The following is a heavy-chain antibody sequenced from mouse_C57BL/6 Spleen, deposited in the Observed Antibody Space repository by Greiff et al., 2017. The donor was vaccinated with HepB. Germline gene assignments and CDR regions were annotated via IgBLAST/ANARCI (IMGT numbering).Heavy chain of an antibody. CDR3: TFIYYGNLGAMDY. Sequence: EVMLVESGAELVRPGASVKLSCTASGFNIKDDYMHWVKQRPEHGLEWIGWIDPENGDTEYASKFQGKATITADTSSNTAYLQLSSLTSEDTAVYYCTFIYYGNLGAMDYWGQGTSVTVFS. CDR1: GFNIKDDY. V-gene: IGHV14-4*01. D-gene: IGHD2-1*01. J-gene: IGHJ4*01. CDR2: IDPENGDT.